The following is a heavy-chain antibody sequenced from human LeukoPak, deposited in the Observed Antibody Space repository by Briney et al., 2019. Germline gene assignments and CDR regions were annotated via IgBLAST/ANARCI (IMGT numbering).Heavy chain of an antibody. CDR1: GFTFSSYS. V-gene: IGHV3-21*01. CDR3: ARDLVRGARDY. D-gene: IGHD3-10*01. Sequence: GGSLRLSCAASGFTFSSYSMNWVRQAPGKGLEWVSSISSSSSYIYYADSVKGRFTISRDNAKNSLYLQMNSLRAEDTAVYYCARDLVRGARDYWGQGTLVTVSS. CDR2: ISSSSSYI. J-gene: IGHJ4*02.